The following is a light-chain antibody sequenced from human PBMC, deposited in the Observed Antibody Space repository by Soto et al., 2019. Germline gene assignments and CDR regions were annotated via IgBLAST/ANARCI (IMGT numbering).Light chain of an antibody. J-gene: IGLJ2*01. CDR1: SSDVGGYIY. CDR2: DVS. Sequence: QSALTQPASVSGSPGQSITISCTGTSSDVGGYIYVSWYQQHPGKAPKLMIYDVSNRPSGVSNRFSGSKSGNTASLTISGLQAEDEADYYCSSYTISRDVVFGGGTKLTVL. V-gene: IGLV2-14*01. CDR3: SSYTISRDVV.